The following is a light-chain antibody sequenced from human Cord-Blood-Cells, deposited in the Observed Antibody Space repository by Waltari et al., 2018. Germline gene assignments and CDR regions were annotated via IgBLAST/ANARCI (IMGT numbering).Light chain of an antibody. CDR1: SSDVGSYNL. J-gene: IGLJ3*02. V-gene: IGLV2-23*02. Sequence: QSALTQPAPVSGSPGQSITISCTGTSSDVGSYNLVSWYHQHPGKAPKLMIYEVSKRPSGVSNRFSGSKSGNTASLTISGLQAEDEADYYCCSYAGSSTWVFGGGTKLTVL. CDR3: CSYAGSSTWV. CDR2: EVS.